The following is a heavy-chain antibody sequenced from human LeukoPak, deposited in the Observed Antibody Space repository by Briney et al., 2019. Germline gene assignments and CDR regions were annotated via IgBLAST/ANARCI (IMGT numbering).Heavy chain of an antibody. V-gene: IGHV3-23*01. CDR2: ISGSGGST. J-gene: IGHJ4*02. D-gene: IGHD3-9*01. Sequence: GGSLRLSCAVSGFTFSTYGMNWVRQAPGKGLEWVSAISGSGGSTYYADSVKGRFTISRDNSKNTLYLQMNSLRAEDTAVYYCARTYYDILTGYNPYFDYWGQGILVTVSS. CDR1: GFTFSTYG. CDR3: ARTYYDILTGYNPYFDY.